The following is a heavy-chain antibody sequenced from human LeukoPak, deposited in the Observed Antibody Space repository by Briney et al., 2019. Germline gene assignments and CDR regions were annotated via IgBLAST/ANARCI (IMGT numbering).Heavy chain of an antibody. D-gene: IGHD4-17*01. J-gene: IGHJ5*02. CDR1: GGSISSSSYY. V-gene: IGHV4-39*01. Sequence: SETLSLTCTVSGGSISSSSYYWGWIRQPPGKGLEWIGSIYYSGSTYYNPSLKSRVTISVDTSKNQFSLKLSSVTAADTAVYYCARQVLYTVTTVWFDPWGQGTLVTVSS. CDR2: IYYSGST. CDR3: ARQVLYTVTTVWFDP.